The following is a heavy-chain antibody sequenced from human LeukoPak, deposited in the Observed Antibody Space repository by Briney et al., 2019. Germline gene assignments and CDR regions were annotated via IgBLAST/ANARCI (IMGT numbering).Heavy chain of an antibody. CDR1: GGSFSSYY. V-gene: IGHV4-59*01. J-gene: IGHJ4*02. CDR3: AREVVTQGVDY. Sequence: SETLSLTCAVYGGSFSSYYWSWIRQPPGKGLEWIGYIYYSGSTNYNPSLKSRVTISVDTSKNQFSLKLSSVTAADTAMYYCAREVVTQGVDYWGQGTLVTVSS. D-gene: IGHD4-23*01. CDR2: IYYSGST.